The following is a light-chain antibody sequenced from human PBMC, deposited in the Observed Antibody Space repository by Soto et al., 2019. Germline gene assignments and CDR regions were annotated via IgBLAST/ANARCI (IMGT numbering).Light chain of an antibody. CDR3: AAWDDSLNGPV. V-gene: IGLV1-44*01. CDR2: SNN. Sequence: QSVLTQPPSASGTPGQRVTISCSGSSSNIGSNTVNWYQQLPGTAPKLLIYSNNRRPSGVPDRFSGFKSGTSASQAISGLQSEDEADYYCAAWDDSLNGPVFGGGTKLTVL. CDR1: SSNIGSNT. J-gene: IGLJ2*01.